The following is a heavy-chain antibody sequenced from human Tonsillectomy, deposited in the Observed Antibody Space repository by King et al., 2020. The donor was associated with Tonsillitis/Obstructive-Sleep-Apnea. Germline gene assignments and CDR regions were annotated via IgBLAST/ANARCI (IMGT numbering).Heavy chain of an antibody. Sequence: VQLQESGPGLVKPSETLSLTCSVSGGSVSSGSHYWTWIRQPPGKGLEWIGRIYYTGTTHYNPSLKSRVTISVDTSKNQFSLRLSSVTAADTAVYYCARDRADYGILTGYYKGNWFDPWGQGALVTVSS. D-gene: IGHD3-9*01. CDR1: GGSVSSGSHY. CDR2: IYYTGTT. J-gene: IGHJ5*02. V-gene: IGHV4-61*01. CDR3: ARDRADYGILTGYYKGNWFDP.